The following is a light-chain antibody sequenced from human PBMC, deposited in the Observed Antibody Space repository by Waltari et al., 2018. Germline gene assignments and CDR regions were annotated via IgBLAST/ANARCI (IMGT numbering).Light chain of an antibody. V-gene: IGKV3-11*01. CDR1: QSVDMY. CDR3: QQRLNWPLT. Sequence: EIVLTQSPATLSLSPGERATLSCRASQSVDMYLPWYQQRPGQAPRLLIYDTSNRATDIPARFSGSVSETDFSLTISSLEPDDFAVYYCQQRLNWPLTFGGGTKVEIK. CDR2: DTS. J-gene: IGKJ4*01.